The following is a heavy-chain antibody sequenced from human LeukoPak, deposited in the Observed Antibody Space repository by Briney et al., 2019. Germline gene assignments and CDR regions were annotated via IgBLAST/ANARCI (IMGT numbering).Heavy chain of an antibody. Sequence: GGSLRLYCAASGFTFSSYAMSWVRPAPGKGLEWVSAISGSGGSTYYADSVKGRFTISRDNSKNTLYLQMNSLRAEDTAVYYCAKTAPRYCSGGSCYDYWGQGTLVTVSS. CDR3: AKTAPRYCSGGSCYDY. CDR1: GFTFSSYA. D-gene: IGHD2-15*01. J-gene: IGHJ4*02. V-gene: IGHV3-23*01. CDR2: ISGSGGST.